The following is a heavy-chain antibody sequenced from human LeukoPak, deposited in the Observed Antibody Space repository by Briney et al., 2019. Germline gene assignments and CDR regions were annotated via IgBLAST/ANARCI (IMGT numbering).Heavy chain of an antibody. Sequence: GGSLRLSCAASGFTFSFYAMCWVRQAPGKGLEWVSAISGSGGSTYYADSVKGRFTISRDNSKNTLYLQMNSLRAEDTAVYYCATPSGSGWYEFDYWGQGTLVTVSS. CDR1: GFTFSFYA. CDR3: ATPSGSGWYEFDY. D-gene: IGHD6-19*01. V-gene: IGHV3-23*01. CDR2: ISGSGGST. J-gene: IGHJ4*02.